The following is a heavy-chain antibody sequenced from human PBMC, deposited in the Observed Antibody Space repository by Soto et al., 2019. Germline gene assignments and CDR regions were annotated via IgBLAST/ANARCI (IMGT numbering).Heavy chain of an antibody. CDR2: IYHSGST. V-gene: IGHV4-30-2*02. CDR3: ARRYGGNFDY. J-gene: IGHJ4*02. Sequence: SETLSLSCAVSGGSISSGGYSWSWIRQPPGKGLEWIGYIYHSGSTYYNPSLKSRVTISVDTSKNQFSLKLTSVTAADTAVYYCARRYGGNFDYWGQGTLVTVSS. CDR1: GGSISSGGYS. D-gene: IGHD1-26*01.